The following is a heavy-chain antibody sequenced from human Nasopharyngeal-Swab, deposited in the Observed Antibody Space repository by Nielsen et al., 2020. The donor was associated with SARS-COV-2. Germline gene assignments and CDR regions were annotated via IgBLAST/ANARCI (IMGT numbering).Heavy chain of an antibody. Sequence: GESLKISCAASGFTFSSYSMNWVRQAPGKGLEWVSSISSSSSYIYYADSVKGRFTISRDNAKNSLYLQMNSLRAEDTAVYYCARDGDYSGWEPTDYWGQGTLVTVSS. D-gene: IGHD1-26*01. CDR1: GFTFSSYS. V-gene: IGHV3-21*01. CDR2: ISSSSSYI. CDR3: ARDGDYSGWEPTDY. J-gene: IGHJ4*02.